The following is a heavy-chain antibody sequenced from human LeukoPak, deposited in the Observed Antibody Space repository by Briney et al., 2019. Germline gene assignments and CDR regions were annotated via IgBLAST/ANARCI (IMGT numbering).Heavy chain of an antibody. CDR2: IKPDGRDK. Sequence: GGSLRLSCAASGLFFSTNWMSWVRQAPGKGLEWVATIKPDGRDKYYVDSVKGRFTISRDNSKNSLYLQMNSLRAEDTAVYYCARRSGSSDYWGQGTLVTVSS. D-gene: IGHD1-26*01. J-gene: IGHJ4*02. CDR3: ARRSGSSDY. V-gene: IGHV3-7*01. CDR1: GLFFSTNW.